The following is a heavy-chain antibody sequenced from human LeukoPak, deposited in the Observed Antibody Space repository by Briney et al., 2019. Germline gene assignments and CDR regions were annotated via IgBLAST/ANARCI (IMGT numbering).Heavy chain of an antibody. CDR2: IWYDGSKE. CDR3: AKDLHYDSSAFDY. Sequence: EGSLRLSCAASGFTFSSYAMSWVRQAPGKGLECVAVIWYDGSKEYYADSVKGRFTISRDNSKNTVYLQMNSLRAEDTAVYYCAKDLHYDSSAFDYWGQGTLVTVSS. J-gene: IGHJ4*02. D-gene: IGHD3-22*01. CDR1: GFTFSSYA. V-gene: IGHV3-33*06.